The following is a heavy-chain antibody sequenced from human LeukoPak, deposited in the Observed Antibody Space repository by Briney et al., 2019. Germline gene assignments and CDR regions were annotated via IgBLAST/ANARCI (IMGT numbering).Heavy chain of an antibody. CDR3: ARAIVVIPAAIRY. CDR2: IRYDGSNK. Sequence: PGGSLRLSCAASGFTFSSYGMHWVRQAPGKGLEWVAFIRYDGSNKYYADSVKGRFTISRDNSKNTLYLQMNSLRAEDTAVYYCARAIVVIPAAIRYWGQGTLVTVSS. D-gene: IGHD2-2*01. J-gene: IGHJ4*02. V-gene: IGHV3-30*02. CDR1: GFTFSSYG.